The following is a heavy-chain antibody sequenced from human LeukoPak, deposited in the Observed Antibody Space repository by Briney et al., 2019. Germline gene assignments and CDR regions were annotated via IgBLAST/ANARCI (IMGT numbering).Heavy chain of an antibody. J-gene: IGHJ3*02. D-gene: IGHD4-17*01. CDR3: ARTMTTVTHDAFDI. Sequence: SETLSLTCTVSGGPFSGFHWSWIRQPAGKGLEWIGSIYYSGSTNYNPSLKSRVTISVDTSKNQFSLKLSSVTAADTAVYYCARTMTTVTHDAFDIWGQGTMVTVSS. CDR2: IYYSGST. CDR1: GGPFSGFH. V-gene: IGHV4-59*05.